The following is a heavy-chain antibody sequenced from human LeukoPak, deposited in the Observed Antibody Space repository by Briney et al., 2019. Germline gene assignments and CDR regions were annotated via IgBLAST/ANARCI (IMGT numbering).Heavy chain of an antibody. Sequence: PGGSLRLSCAAPGLTFTNYWMHWVRQAPGKGLESVAYIHPDGTEKYYMESLRGRFAISRDNAKNSLYLQMSNLRDEDTAVYYCTSRYGFWSGYQGYYFDFWGQGSLVTVSS. CDR3: TSRYGFWSGYQGYYFDF. CDR1: GLTFTNYW. D-gene: IGHD3-3*01. CDR2: IHPDGTEK. J-gene: IGHJ4*02. V-gene: IGHV3-7*01.